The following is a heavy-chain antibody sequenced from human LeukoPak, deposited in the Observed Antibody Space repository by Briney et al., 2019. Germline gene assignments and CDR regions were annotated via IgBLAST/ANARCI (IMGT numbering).Heavy chain of an antibody. Sequence: PGGSLRLSCAASGFTVSSNYMSWVRQAPGKGLEWVSVMYSDSSAYYADSVKGRFTISRDNSKNRLFLQMNSLRAEDTAVYFCARTIAMTGIDYFDQWGQGTLVTVS. V-gene: IGHV3-53*01. CDR2: MYSDSSA. D-gene: IGHD6-19*01. CDR1: GFTVSSNY. J-gene: IGHJ4*02. CDR3: ARTIAMTGIDYFDQ.